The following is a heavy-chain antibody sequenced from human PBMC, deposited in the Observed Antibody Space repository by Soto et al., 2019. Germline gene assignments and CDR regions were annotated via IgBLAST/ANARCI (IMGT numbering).Heavy chain of an antibody. CDR2: ISYDGSNK. V-gene: IGHV3-30-3*01. D-gene: IGHD3-22*01. Sequence: QVQLVESGGGVVQPGRSLRLSCAASGFTFSSYAMHWVRQAPGKGLEWVAVISYDGSNKYYADSVKGRFTISRDNSKNTLYLQMNSLRDEDTAVYYCAQTTFPDSSGSQGASWGQGTLVTVSS. CDR3: AQTTFPDSSGSQGAS. J-gene: IGHJ5*02. CDR1: GFTFSSYA.